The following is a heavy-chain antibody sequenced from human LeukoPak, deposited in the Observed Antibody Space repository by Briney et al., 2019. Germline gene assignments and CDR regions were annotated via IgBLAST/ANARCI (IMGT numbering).Heavy chain of an antibody. J-gene: IGHJ4*02. Sequence: GGSLRLSCAASGFTFSSYWMHWLRQAPGKGLVWVSRINSDGSSTSYADSVKGRFTISRDNAKNTLYLQMNSLRAEDTAVYYCARGRLDYYDSSGYHDYWGQGTLVTVSS. CDR1: GFTFSSYW. D-gene: IGHD3-22*01. V-gene: IGHV3-74*01. CDR2: INSDGSST. CDR3: ARGRLDYYDSSGYHDY.